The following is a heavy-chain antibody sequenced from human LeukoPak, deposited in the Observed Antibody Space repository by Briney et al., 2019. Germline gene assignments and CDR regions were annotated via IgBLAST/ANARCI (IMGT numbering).Heavy chain of an antibody. Sequence: SETLSLTCTVSGDSISTGGYYWAWIRQHRERGLEWIGYIYYSGSTHYNPSLQSRVTISVDTSKNQFSLNLNSVTAADTAVYYCARPSLDYGGIDAFDFWGQGTLVTVSS. D-gene: IGHD4-23*01. J-gene: IGHJ3*01. CDR2: IYYSGST. V-gene: IGHV4-31*03. CDR3: ARPSLDYGGIDAFDF. CDR1: GDSISTGGYY.